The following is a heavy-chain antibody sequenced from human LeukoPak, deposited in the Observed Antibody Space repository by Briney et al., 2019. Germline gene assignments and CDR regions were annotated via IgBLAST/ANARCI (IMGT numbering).Heavy chain of an antibody. Sequence: GGSLRLSCAASGFTFSSYAMTWVRQAPGRGLEWVSAITGSGAFTDYADSVKGRFTISRDNPKNTLYLQMNSLRAEDTAVYYCASRYYGSGPWGQGTLVTVSS. J-gene: IGHJ5*02. D-gene: IGHD3-10*01. CDR1: GFTFSSYA. CDR2: ITGSGAFT. CDR3: ASRYYGSGP. V-gene: IGHV3-23*01.